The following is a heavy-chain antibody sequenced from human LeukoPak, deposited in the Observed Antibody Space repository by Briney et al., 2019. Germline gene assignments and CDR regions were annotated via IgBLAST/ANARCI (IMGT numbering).Heavy chain of an antibody. CDR2: IHYSERT. D-gene: IGHD3-22*01. Sequence: SETLSLTCTVSGGSISSSSYYWGWLRQPPGKGLEWIGNIHYSERTYYNPSLTSRVTILVDTSKNQFSLNLSSVTAADTAVYYCARSTGLVVGYWYFDLWGRGTLVTVSS. CDR3: ARSTGLVVGYWYFDL. V-gene: IGHV4-39*07. CDR1: GGSISSSSYY. J-gene: IGHJ2*01.